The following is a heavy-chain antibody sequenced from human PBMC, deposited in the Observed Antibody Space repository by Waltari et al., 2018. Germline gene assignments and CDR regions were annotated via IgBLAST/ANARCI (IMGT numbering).Heavy chain of an antibody. J-gene: IGHJ6*02. D-gene: IGHD2-21*01. CDR1: GFTFSSYS. CDR3: ARDILAPGSPIYYYYYGMDV. CDR2: ISSSSSYI. Sequence: EVQLVESGGGLVKPGGSLRLSCAASGFTFSSYSMNWVRQAPGKGLEWVSSISSSSSYIYDADSVKGRFTISRDNAKNSLYLQMNSLRAEDTAVYYCARDILAPGSPIYYYYYGMDVWGQGTTVTVSS. V-gene: IGHV3-21*01.